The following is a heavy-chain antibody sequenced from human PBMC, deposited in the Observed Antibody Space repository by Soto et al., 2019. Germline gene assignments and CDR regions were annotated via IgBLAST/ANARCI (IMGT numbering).Heavy chain of an antibody. CDR2: INQSGST. V-gene: IGHV4-34*01. D-gene: IGHD2-8*02. CDR1: GGSFSGYY. CDR3: ARDKITGLFDY. J-gene: IGHJ4*02. Sequence: SETLSLTCAVYGGSFSGYYWTWIRQPPGTGLEWIGEINQSGSTNYNPSLKSRVTISVDTSKNQFSLMLTSVTAADTAVYYCARDKITGLFDYWGQGTLVTVSS.